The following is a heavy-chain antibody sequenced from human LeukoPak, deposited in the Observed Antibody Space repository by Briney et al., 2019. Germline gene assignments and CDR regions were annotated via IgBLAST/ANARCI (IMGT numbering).Heavy chain of an antibody. Sequence: PGGSLRLSCAASGFMFSNVAMSWVRQAPGKWLEWVSTIYYSGGNTYSADSVKGRFTISRDNAKNTLYLQMNSLRAEDTAVYYCAKDQGQAVVPRRFDNWGQGTLVTVSS. J-gene: IGHJ4*02. D-gene: IGHD2-2*01. CDR1: GFMFSNVA. V-gene: IGHV3-23*01. CDR3: AKDQGQAVVPRRFDN. CDR2: IYYSGGNT.